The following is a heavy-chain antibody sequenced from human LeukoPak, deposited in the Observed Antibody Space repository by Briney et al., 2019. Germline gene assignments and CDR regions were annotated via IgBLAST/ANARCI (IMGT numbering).Heavy chain of an antibody. V-gene: IGHV3-64*04. D-gene: IGHD3-22*01. J-gene: IGHJ6*02. CDR3: AKGHLPMTLRMDV. CDR2: ISKDGGTQ. CDR1: GFAFSSYA. Sequence: GGSLRLSCSASGFAFSSYAMYWVRQAPGKGLEYVSAISKDGGTQYPADSVKGRITISRDNSKNTLYMQMNSLRAEDTAVYFCAKGHLPMTLRMDVWGQGTTVTVSS.